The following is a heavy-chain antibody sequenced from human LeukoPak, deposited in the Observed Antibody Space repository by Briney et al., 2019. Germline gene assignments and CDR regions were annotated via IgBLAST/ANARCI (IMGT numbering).Heavy chain of an antibody. CDR2: IRQDGSQK. D-gene: IGHD3-16*01. V-gene: IGHV3-7*01. CDR3: ARDEADHPLINYRFDL. Sequence: PGGSLRLSCVASGFPFSSYWMSWVRQAPGKGLEWVGNIRQDGSQKVYVDSVKGRFTISRDNAKNSLFLQMNSLRAEDAAVYYCARDEADHPLINYRFDLWGQGTLVTVSA. CDR1: GFPFSSYW. J-gene: IGHJ4*02.